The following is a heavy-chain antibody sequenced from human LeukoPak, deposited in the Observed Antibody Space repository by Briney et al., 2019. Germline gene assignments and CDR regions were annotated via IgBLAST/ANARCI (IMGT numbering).Heavy chain of an antibody. D-gene: IGHD6-13*01. CDR1: GFTFSSYA. J-gene: IGHJ4*02. CDR3: ARGYSSRWYRSVIEY. CDR2: ISSNGGST. V-gene: IGHV3-64*01. Sequence: GGPLRLSCAASGFTFSSYAMHWVRQAPGKGLEYVSAISSNGGSTYYANSVKGRFTISRDNSKNTLYLQMGSLSAEDMAVYYCARGYSSRWYRSVIEYWGQGTLVTVSS.